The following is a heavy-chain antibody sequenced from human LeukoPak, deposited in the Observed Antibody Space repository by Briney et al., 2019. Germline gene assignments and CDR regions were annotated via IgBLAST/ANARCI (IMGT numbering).Heavy chain of an antibody. CDR2: ISDSGTT. CDR3: AKGIKRWLQGLHY. V-gene: IGHV3-23*01. D-gene: IGHD5-24*01. J-gene: IGHJ4*02. CDR1: GFTFSSYA. Sequence: PGGSLRLSCAASGFTFSSYAMSWVRQAPGEGLEWVSGISDSGTTFYADSVRGRFTISRDSSKNTLYLQMNSLRAEDTAVYYCAKGIKRWLQGLHYWGQGTLVTVSS.